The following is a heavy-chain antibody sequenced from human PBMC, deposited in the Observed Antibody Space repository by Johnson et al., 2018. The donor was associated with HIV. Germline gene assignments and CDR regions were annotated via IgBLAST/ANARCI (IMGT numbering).Heavy chain of an antibody. CDR3: ASFVVVVPGAFDI. CDR1: GFTFDDYA. Sequence: QEKLVESGGGLVQPGRSLRLSCAASGFTFDDYAMHWVRQAPGKGLEWVSLIYSGGSSYYADSVKGRFTISSDNSKNTLYLQMNSLRAEDTAVYYCASFVVVVPGAFDIWGQGTMVTVSS. CDR2: IYSGGSS. J-gene: IGHJ3*02. V-gene: IGHV3-NL1*01. D-gene: IGHD2-15*01.